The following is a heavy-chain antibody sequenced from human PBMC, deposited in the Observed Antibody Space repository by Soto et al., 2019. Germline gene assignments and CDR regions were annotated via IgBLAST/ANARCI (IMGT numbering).Heavy chain of an antibody. D-gene: IGHD1-7*01. V-gene: IGHV4-34*01. CDR3: ATEGTTSDYYYGMDV. J-gene: IGHJ6*02. Sequence: PSETLSLTCAVYGGSFSGYYRSWIRQPPGKGLEWIGEINHSGSTNYNPSLKSRVTISVDTSKNQFSLKLSSVTAADTAVYYCATEGTTSDYYYGMDVWGQGTTVTVS. CDR1: GGSFSGYY. CDR2: INHSGST.